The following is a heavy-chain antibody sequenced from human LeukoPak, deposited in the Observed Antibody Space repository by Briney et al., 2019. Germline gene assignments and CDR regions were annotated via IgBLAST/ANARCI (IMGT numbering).Heavy chain of an antibody. D-gene: IGHD5/OR15-5a*01. J-gene: IGHJ4*02. CDR1: GFTFNDYW. Sequence: GGSLRLSCVGSGFTFNDYWIHWVRQAPGKGLVWVSAIKTDGSAMQYADSVKGRFAISRDNAKNTVYLQMNSLRDEDTAVYHCVRDRTVSTILDYWGQGTLVTVSS. V-gene: IGHV3-74*03. CDR2: IKTDGSAM. CDR3: VRDRTVSTILDY.